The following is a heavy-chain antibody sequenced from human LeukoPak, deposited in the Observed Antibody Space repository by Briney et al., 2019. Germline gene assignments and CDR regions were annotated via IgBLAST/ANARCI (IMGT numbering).Heavy chain of an antibody. CDR1: GGTFSSYA. CDR3: ASRGYCSGGSCRHYYGMDV. D-gene: IGHD2-15*01. Sequence: SVKVSCKASGGTFSSYAISWVRQASGQGLEWMGRIIPILGIANYAQKFQGRVTITADKSTSTAYMELSSLRSEDTAVYYCASRGYCSGGSCRHYYGMDVWGQGTTVTVSS. J-gene: IGHJ6*02. CDR2: IIPILGIA. V-gene: IGHV1-69*04.